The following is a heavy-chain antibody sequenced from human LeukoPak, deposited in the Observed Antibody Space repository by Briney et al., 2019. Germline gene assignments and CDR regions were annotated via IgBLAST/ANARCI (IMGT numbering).Heavy chain of an antibody. CDR3: AKDDYIA. D-gene: IGHD4/OR15-4a*01. Sequence: GGSLRLSCAASGFTFSRYGMQWVRQAPGKGLGWVAVILYDGSNKYYSDSVKGRFTISRDNSKNTLFLQMNSLRAEDTAVYYCAKDDYIAWGQGTLVTVSS. CDR2: ILYDGSNK. J-gene: IGHJ5*02. CDR1: GFTFSRYG. V-gene: IGHV3-30*18.